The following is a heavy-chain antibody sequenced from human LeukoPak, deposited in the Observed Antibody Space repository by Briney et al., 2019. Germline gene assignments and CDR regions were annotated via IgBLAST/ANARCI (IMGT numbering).Heavy chain of an antibody. CDR2: IKTDGSNT. CDR1: GFTFSNYW. V-gene: IGHV3-74*01. J-gene: IGHJ3*02. D-gene: IGHD6-19*01. CDR3: ARGVAGTGPDI. Sequence: GGSLRLSCAASGFTFSNYWMHWVRQAPGKGLVWASRIKTDGSNTDYADSVKGRFTISRDNAKNTMYLQMNSLTAEDSAVYYCARGVAGTGPDIWGLGTMVTVSA.